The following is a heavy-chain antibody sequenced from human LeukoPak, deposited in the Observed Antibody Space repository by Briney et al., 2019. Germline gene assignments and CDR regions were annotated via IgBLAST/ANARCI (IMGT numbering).Heavy chain of an antibody. CDR2: INPNSGGT. CDR1: GYTFTGYY. CDR3: ARDMNTNFDY. D-gene: IGHD3-16*01. V-gene: IGHV1-2*02. J-gene: IGHJ4*02. Sequence: ASVKVSCKASGYTFTGYYMHWVRQAPGQGLEWMGWINPNSGGTNYAQKFQGRVTMTRDTSISTAYLELSRLRSDDTAMYFCARDMNTNFDYWGQGTLVTVSS.